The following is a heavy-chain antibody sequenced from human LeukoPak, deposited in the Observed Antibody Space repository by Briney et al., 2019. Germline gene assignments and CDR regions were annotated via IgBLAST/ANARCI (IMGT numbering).Heavy chain of an antibody. V-gene: IGHV3-30*04. J-gene: IGHJ6*02. Sequence: GGSLRLSCAASGFTFSSYAMHWVRQAPGKGLEWVAVISYDGSNKYYADSVKGRFTISRDNSKNTLYLQMNSLRAEDTAVYYCARVTSPDYYYYYGMDVWGQGTTVTVSS. CDR3: ARVTSPDYYYYYGMDV. CDR2: ISYDGSNK. D-gene: IGHD2-2*01. CDR1: GFTFSSYA.